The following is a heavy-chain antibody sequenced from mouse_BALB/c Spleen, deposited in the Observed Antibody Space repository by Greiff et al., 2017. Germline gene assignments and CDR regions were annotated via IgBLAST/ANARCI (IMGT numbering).Heavy chain of an antibody. CDR3: ARYGSRSYFDY. D-gene: IGHD1-1*01. CDR2: ISYSGST. Sequence: EVNVVESGPSLVKPSQTLSLTCSVTGDSITSGYWNWIRKFPGNKLEYMGYISYSGSTYYNPSLKSRISITRDTSKNQYYLQLNSVTTEDTATYYCARYGSRSYFDYWGQGTTLTVSS. J-gene: IGHJ2*01. V-gene: IGHV3-8*02. CDR1: GDSITSGY.